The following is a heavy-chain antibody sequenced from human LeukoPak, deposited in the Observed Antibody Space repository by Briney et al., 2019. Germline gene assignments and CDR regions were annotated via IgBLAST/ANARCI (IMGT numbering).Heavy chain of an antibody. CDR3: ARSGVRGPYPRPWYFDL. V-gene: IGHV1-8*01. Sequence: ASVKVSCKASGYTFTSYDINWERQATGQGLEWMGWMNPNSGNTGYAQKFQGRVTMTRNTSISTAYMELSSLRSEDTAVYYCARSGVRGPYPRPWYFDLWGRGTLVTVSS. D-gene: IGHD3-10*01. CDR1: GYTFTSYD. CDR2: MNPNSGNT. J-gene: IGHJ2*01.